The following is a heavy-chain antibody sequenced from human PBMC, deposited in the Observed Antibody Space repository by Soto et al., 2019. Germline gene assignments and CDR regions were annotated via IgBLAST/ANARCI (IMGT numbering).Heavy chain of an antibody. CDR1: GFTSSSYW. CDR2: ISNDGSST. D-gene: IGHD3-22*01. Sequence: EVQLVESGGGLVQPGGSLRLSCAASGFTSSSYWIHWVRQSPGKGLVWVSRISNDGSSTNYADSGKGRFTIPRDNAKNTVYLQMNSLRAEDTAVYYCARDTYYYDSSDHFSADAFDIWGQGTMVTVSS. J-gene: IGHJ3*02. V-gene: IGHV3-74*01. CDR3: ARDTYYYDSSDHFSADAFDI.